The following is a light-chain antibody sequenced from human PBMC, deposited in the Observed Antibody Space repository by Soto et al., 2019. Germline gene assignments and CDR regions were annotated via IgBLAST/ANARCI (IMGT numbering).Light chain of an antibody. CDR1: SGHSSYA. J-gene: IGLJ2*01. Sequence: QLVLTQSPSASASLGASVKLTCTLNSGHSSYAIAWHQQQPEKGPRYLMKLYNDGSHSKGDGIPDRFSGSSSGAERYLTISSLQPEDEADYYCQTWGAGFRTFGGGTKATVL. V-gene: IGLV4-69*01. CDR3: QTWGAGFRT. CDR2: LYNDGSH.